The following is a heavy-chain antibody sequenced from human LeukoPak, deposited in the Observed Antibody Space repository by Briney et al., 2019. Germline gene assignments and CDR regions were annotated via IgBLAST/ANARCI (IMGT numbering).Heavy chain of an antibody. J-gene: IGHJ6*03. D-gene: IGHD6-19*01. CDR1: GGSISSYF. CDR2: IFYNGST. V-gene: IGHV4-59*08. Sequence: PSETLSLTCTVSGGSISSYFWSWIRQPPGKGLEWIGYIFYNGSTNYNPSLKSRVTISVDTSKNQFSLKLSSVTAADTAVYYCARHRRSSGWAYYYYMDVWGKGTTVTISS. CDR3: ARHRRSSGWAYYYYMDV.